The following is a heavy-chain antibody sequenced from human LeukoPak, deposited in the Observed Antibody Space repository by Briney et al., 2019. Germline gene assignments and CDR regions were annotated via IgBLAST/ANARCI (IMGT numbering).Heavy chain of an antibody. CDR1: GSTFTSYY. D-gene: IGHD6-19*01. J-gene: IGHJ4*02. V-gene: IGHV1-46*01. CDR2: INPSGGST. Sequence: SVKVSCKASGSTFTSYYMHWVRQAPGQGLEWMGIINPSGGSTSYAQKFQGRVTMTRDMSTSTVYMELSSLRSEDTAVYYCAREGYSSGFDYWGQGTLVTASS. CDR3: AREGYSSGFDY.